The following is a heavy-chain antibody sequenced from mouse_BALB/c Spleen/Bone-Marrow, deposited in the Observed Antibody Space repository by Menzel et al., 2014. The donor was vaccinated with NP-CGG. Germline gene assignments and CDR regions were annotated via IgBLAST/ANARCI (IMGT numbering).Heavy chain of an antibody. CDR3: AREDGLWYFDV. V-gene: IGHV1-9*01. CDR2: ILPGSGGT. CDR1: GYTFSGYW. D-gene: IGHD1-1*01. J-gene: IGHJ1*01. Sequence: VQLQQSGAELMKPGASVKISCKATGYTFSGYWIEWVKQRPGHGLEWIGEILPGSGGTNYNEKFKGKATFTADTSSNTAYMQLSSLTSEDSAVYYCAREDGLWYFDVWGAGTTVTVSS.